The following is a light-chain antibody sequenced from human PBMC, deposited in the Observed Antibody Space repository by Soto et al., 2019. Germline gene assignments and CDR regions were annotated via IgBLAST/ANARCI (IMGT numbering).Light chain of an antibody. CDR2: WAS. J-gene: IGKJ2*01. CDR3: EQYYSTPPYT. V-gene: IGKV4-1*01. Sequence: DIVMTQSPVALAASLGERATINCKSSQSVLYSSNNKNYLAWYQQKPGQPPKLLIYWASTRESGVPDRFSGSGSGTDFTLTISSLQAEDVAVYYCEQYYSTPPYTFGQGTKLEIK. CDR1: QSVLYSSNNKNY.